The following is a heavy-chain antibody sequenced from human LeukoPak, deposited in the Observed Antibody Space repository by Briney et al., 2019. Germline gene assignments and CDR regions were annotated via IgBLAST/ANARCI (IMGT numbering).Heavy chain of an antibody. CDR2: IWYDGSNK. D-gene: IGHD6-13*01. CDR3: AKDFESGIAAAGTYFDY. J-gene: IGHJ4*02. V-gene: IGHV3-33*06. Sequence: PGGSLRLSCAASGFTLSSEAMSWVRQAPGKGLEWVAVIWYDGSNKYYADSVKGRFTISRDNSKNTLYLQMNSLRAEDTAVYYCAKDFESGIAAAGTYFDYWGQGTLVTVSS. CDR1: GFTLSSEA.